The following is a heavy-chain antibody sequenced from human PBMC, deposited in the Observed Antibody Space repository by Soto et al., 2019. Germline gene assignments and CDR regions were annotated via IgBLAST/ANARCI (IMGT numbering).Heavy chain of an antibody. D-gene: IGHD3-22*01. Sequence: GGSLRLSCAASGFTFSGSAMHWVRQASGKGLEWVGRIRSKASSYATAYAASVKGRFTISRDDSKNTAYLQMNSLKTEDTAVYYCTRPSYYYDSSTPMDVWGQGTTVTVSS. CDR2: IRSKASSYAT. CDR3: TRPSYYYDSSTPMDV. J-gene: IGHJ6*02. CDR1: GFTFSGSA. V-gene: IGHV3-73*01.